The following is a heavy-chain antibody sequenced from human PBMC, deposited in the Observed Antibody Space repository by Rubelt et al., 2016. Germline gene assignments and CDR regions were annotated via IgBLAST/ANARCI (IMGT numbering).Heavy chain of an antibody. J-gene: IGHJ4*02. CDR1: GFTFSSYA. CDR3: VGGGGSGPDR. CDR2: ISGRGGST. V-gene: IGHV3-23*01. D-gene: IGHD2-15*01. Sequence: GGSLRLSCAASGFTFSSYAMSWVRQAPGKGLEWVSGISGRGGSTNYADSVKGRFTISRDNSKNTLYLQMNSLRPEDTAVYYCVGGGGSGPDRWGQGTLVNVSS.